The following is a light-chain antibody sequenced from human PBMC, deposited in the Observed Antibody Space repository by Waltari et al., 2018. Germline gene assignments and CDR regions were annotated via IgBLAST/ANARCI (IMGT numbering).Light chain of an antibody. Sequence: AIRITQSPSSLSASTGDRVTITCRASQGISSYLAWYQQKPGKVPKLLIYGASTLQSGVPSRFSGSGSGTDFTLTISCLQSEDFATYYCQQYHNYPFFGGGTRVEIK. CDR2: GAS. J-gene: IGKJ4*01. V-gene: IGKV1-8*01. CDR1: QGISSY. CDR3: QQYHNYPF.